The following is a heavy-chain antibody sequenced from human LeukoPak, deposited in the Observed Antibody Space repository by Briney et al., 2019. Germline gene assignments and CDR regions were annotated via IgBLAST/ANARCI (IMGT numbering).Heavy chain of an antibody. CDR1: GGSISSSSYY. CDR2: IYYSGST. V-gene: IGHV4-39*01. Sequence: PSETLSLTCTVSGGSISSSSYYWGWIRRPPGKGLEWIGSIYYSGSTYYNPSLKSRVTISADTSKNQFSLKLSSVTAADTALYYCARNTFNWNSFDIWGQGTMVTVSS. J-gene: IGHJ3*02. CDR3: ARNTFNWNSFDI. D-gene: IGHD1-7*01.